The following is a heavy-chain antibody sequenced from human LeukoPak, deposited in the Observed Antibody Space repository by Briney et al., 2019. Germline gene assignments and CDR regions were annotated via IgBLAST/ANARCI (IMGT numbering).Heavy chain of an antibody. J-gene: IGHJ4*02. Sequence: PGGSLRLSCAASGFTFSDYYIDWVRQAPGKGLGWVSAISGSGGSTYYADSVKGRFTISRDNSKNTLYLQMNSLRAEDTAVYYCAKTAALKYCSGGSCYFDYWGQGTLVTVSS. V-gene: IGHV3-23*01. CDR2: ISGSGGST. D-gene: IGHD2-15*01. CDR3: AKTAALKYCSGGSCYFDY. CDR1: GFTFSDYY.